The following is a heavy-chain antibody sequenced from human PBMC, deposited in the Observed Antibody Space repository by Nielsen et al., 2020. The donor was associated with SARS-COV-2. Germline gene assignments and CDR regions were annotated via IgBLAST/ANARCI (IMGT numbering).Heavy chain of an antibody. D-gene: IGHD4-17*01. Sequence: SETLSLTCTVSGGSISSYYWTWIRQSPGKGPEWIGYIHHSGSTSYSPSLKSRVHISLDTSQNEFSLKLTSVTAADTAMYYCARDYFGDYLDGFDVWGQGTMVTVSS. CDR2: IHHSGST. CDR1: GGSISSYY. J-gene: IGHJ3*01. CDR3: ARDYFGDYLDGFDV. V-gene: IGHV4-59*01.